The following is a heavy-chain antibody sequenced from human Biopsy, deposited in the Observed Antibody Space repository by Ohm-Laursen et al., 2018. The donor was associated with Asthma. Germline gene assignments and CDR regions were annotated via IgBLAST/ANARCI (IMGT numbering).Heavy chain of an antibody. CDR1: GGSINIGDYY. J-gene: IGHJ5*02. CDR2: IYYSGST. Sequence: SQTLSLTCTVSGGSINIGDYYWGWTRQHPVKGLEWIGYIYYSGSTYYNPSLKSRVSISLDTSKNQFSLSLTSVTAADTAVYYCARTTYGDDGFDPWGQGTLVTVSS. D-gene: IGHD4-17*01. V-gene: IGHV4-31*03. CDR3: ARTTYGDDGFDP.